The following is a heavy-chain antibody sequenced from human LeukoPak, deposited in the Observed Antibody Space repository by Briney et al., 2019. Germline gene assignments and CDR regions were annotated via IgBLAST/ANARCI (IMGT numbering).Heavy chain of an antibody. CDR2: IWYDGSNK. CDR3: ARDRYPTTRDVGFDY. J-gene: IGHJ4*02. D-gene: IGHD4-17*01. CDR1: GFTFSSYG. V-gene: IGHV3-33*01. Sequence: GGSLRLSCAASGFTFSSYGMHWVRQAPGNGLEWVAVIWYDGSNKYYADSVKGRFTISRDNSKNTLYLQMNSLRAEDTAVYYCARDRYPTTRDVGFDYWGQGTLVTVSS.